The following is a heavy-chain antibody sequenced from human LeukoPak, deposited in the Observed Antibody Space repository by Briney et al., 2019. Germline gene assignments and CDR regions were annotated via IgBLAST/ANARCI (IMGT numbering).Heavy chain of an antibody. Sequence: PGGSLRLSCVDSGFTFTNAWMSWVRQAPGKGLEWVASINHNGNVNYYVDSVKGRFTISRDNAKNSLYLQMSNLRAEDTAVYFCARGGGLDVWGQGATVTVPS. J-gene: IGHJ6*02. V-gene: IGHV3-7*03. CDR2: INHNGNVN. CDR3: ARGGGLDV. D-gene: IGHD3-16*01. CDR1: GFTFTNAW.